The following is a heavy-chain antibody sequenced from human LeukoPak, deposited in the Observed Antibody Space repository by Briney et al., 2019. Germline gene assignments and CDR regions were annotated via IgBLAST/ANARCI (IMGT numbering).Heavy chain of an antibody. V-gene: IGHV3-7*01. J-gene: IGHJ4*02. D-gene: IGHD3-10*01. Sequence: GGSLRLSCAASGFTFSNYWMTWVRQAPGKGLEWVANINEDGSEKHSMESVKGRFTISTDNAKNPLYLQMNSLSAEDTGVYYCSRASGKKDDYWGQGTLVTVS. CDR2: INEDGSEK. CDR3: SRASGKKDDY. CDR1: GFTFSNYW.